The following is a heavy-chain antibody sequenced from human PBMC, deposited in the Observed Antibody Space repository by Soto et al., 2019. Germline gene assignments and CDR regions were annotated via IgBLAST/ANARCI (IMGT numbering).Heavy chain of an antibody. J-gene: IGHJ6*02. V-gene: IGHV3-7*01. Sequence: EVQLVDSGGGLVQPAGSLRLACAASGFSFSSYDMIWDRQAPGTGLEWVATIREGGNDKYSLDSVRGRFTFSREDAKRSLSFQLSSLRAEETAIYFCARLQFRGMDVWCQVTTVTVSS. CDR1: GFSFSSYD. CDR2: IREGGNDK. CDR3: ARLQFRGMDV.